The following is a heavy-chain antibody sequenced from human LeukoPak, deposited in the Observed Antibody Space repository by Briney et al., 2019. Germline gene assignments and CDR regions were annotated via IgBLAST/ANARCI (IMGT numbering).Heavy chain of an antibody. D-gene: IGHD4-17*01. CDR1: GCTFNSYG. J-gene: IGHJ4*02. Sequence: PGGSLRLSCAASGCTFNSYGMHRVRQAPGKGLEWVAVISYDGSNKYYADSVKGRFTISRDNSKNTLYLQMNSLRAEDTAVYYCAKGGGEYGDYVDYWGQGTLVTVSS. CDR2: ISYDGSNK. V-gene: IGHV3-30*18. CDR3: AKGGGEYGDYVDY.